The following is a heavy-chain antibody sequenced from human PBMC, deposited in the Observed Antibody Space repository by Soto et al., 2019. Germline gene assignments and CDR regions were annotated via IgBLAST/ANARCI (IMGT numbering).Heavy chain of an antibody. Sequence: GASVKVSCKASGYTFTGYYMHWVRQAPGQGLEWMGWINPNSGGTNHAQKFQGRVTMTRDTSISTAYMELSRLRSDDTAVYYCARGREHYYDSSGYYTGGSGHGMDVWGQGTTVTVSS. J-gene: IGHJ6*02. D-gene: IGHD3-22*01. CDR3: ARGREHYYDSSGYYTGGSGHGMDV. CDR2: INPNSGGT. CDR1: GYTFTGYY. V-gene: IGHV1-2*02.